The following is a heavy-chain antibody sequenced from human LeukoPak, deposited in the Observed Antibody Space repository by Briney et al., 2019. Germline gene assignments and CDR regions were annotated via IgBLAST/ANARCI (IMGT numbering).Heavy chain of an antibody. Sequence: GESLKISCKGSGYSFTSYWIGWVRQMPGKGLEWVGIIYPGDSETRYRPSLQGQVTISDDKSITTAYLQWSSLKASDTAMYYCATTPSSHCSGSSCLFDFWGQGTLVTVSS. CDR2: IYPGDSET. CDR3: ATTPSSHCSGSSCLFDF. V-gene: IGHV5-51*01. J-gene: IGHJ4*02. CDR1: GYSFTSYW. D-gene: IGHD2-2*01.